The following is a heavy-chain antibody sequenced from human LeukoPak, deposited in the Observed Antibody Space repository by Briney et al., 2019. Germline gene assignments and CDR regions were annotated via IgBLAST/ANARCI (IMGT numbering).Heavy chain of an antibody. CDR3: ARGKVPAAISPIDY. CDR2: ISGSGGST. V-gene: IGHV3-23*01. D-gene: IGHD2-2*01. CDR1: GFTFSSYA. J-gene: IGHJ4*02. Sequence: GGSLRLSCAASGFTFSSYAMSWVRQAPGKGLEWVSAISGSGGSTYYADSVKGRFTISRDNSKNTLYLQMNSLRAEDTAVYYCARGKVPAAISPIDYWGQGTLVTVSS.